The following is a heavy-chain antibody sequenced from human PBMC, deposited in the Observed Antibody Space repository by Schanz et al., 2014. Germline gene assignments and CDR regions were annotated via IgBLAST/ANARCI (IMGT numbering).Heavy chain of an antibody. V-gene: IGHV3-23*01. CDR3: VRDSFFAFDY. J-gene: IGHJ4*02. CDR1: GFTFSSYA. Sequence: EVQLLESGGGLVQPGGSLRLSCASSGFTFSSYAMSWVRQAPGKGLEWVSLISDSGDTAYYADSVKGRFTISRDNFKGALYLQMNSLRAEDTAVYYCVRDSFFAFDYWGQGTLVTVSS. CDR2: ISDSGDTA. D-gene: IGHD3-3*01.